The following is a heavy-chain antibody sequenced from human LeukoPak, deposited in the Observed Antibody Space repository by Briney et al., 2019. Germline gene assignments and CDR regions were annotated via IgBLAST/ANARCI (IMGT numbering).Heavy chain of an antibody. CDR1: GFTFSSYS. V-gene: IGHV3-21*06. D-gene: IGHD3-10*01. CDR2: LDTGGSHI. Sequence: PGGSLRLSCAASGFTFSSYSMNWVRQAPGRGLEWVSSLDTGGSHIYYADSVKGRFTISRENAKNSLYLQMDSLRADDTAVYYCARGVRSATASLFFGEFPDYWGQGTLVTVSS. J-gene: IGHJ4*02. CDR3: ARGVRSATASLFFGEFPDY.